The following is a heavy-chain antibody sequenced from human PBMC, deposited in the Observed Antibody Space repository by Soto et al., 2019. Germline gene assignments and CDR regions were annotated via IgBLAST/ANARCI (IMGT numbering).Heavy chain of an antibody. CDR1: GFTFSNYW. Sequence: EVQLVESGGGLLQPGGSLRLSCAASGFTFSNYWMNWVRQAPGKGLVWVSRINSDGSTTNYADSVKGRFTISRDNAKNTLHLQMNSLRADDTAVYYCARIDFWSGMDVWGQGTTSPSP. D-gene: IGHD3-3*01. V-gene: IGHV3-74*01. CDR3: ARIDFWSGMDV. CDR2: INSDGSTT. J-gene: IGHJ6*02.